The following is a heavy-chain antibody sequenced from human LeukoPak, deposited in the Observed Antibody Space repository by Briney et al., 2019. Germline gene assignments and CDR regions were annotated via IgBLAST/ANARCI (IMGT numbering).Heavy chain of an antibody. D-gene: IGHD2-2*01. CDR1: GFTFSDYY. J-gene: IGHJ6*03. CDR2: ISSSGGTI. Sequence: GGSLRLSCAASGFTFSDYYMSWIRQAPGKGLEWVSYISSSGGTIYYADSVRGRFTISRDNAKNSLYLQMNSLRAEDTAVYYCARWGYCSSTSCRRAYYYYYMDVWGKGTTVTVSS. CDR3: ARWGYCSSTSCRRAYYYYYMDV. V-gene: IGHV3-11*04.